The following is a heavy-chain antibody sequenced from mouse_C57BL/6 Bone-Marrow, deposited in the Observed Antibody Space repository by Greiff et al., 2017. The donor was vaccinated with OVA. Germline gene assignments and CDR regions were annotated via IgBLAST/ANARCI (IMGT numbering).Heavy chain of an antibody. V-gene: IGHV1-81*01. Sequence: QVQLQQSGAELARPGASVKLSCKASGYTFTSYGISWVKQRTGQCLEWIGEIYPRSGNTYYNEKFKGKATLTADTSSSTAYMELRSLTSEDSAVYFCARAHYGSSYGYYAMDYWGQGTSVTVSS. D-gene: IGHD1-1*01. CDR3: ARAHYGSSYGYYAMDY. CDR1: GYTFTSYG. J-gene: IGHJ4*01. CDR2: IYPRSGNT.